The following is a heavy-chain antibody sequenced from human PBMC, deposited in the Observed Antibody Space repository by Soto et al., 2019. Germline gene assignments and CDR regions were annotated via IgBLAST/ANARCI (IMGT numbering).Heavy chain of an antibody. CDR3: ANEIPPYYVDSSGYYALGDY. CDR2: ISYDGSNK. V-gene: IGHV3-30*18. D-gene: IGHD3-22*01. CDR1: GSTFSSYG. Sequence: GGSLRLSCAASGSTFSSYGMHWVRQAPGKGLEWVAAISYDGSNKYYADSVKGRSTISRDKSKNTLYLQINSLRAEDPAVNYCANEIPPYYVDSSGYYALGDYWGQGTLVTVSS. J-gene: IGHJ4*02.